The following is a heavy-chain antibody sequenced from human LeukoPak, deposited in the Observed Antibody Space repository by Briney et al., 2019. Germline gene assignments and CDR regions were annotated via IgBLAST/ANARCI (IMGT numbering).Heavy chain of an antibody. V-gene: IGHV3-20*04. CDR1: GFTFDDYG. D-gene: IGHD5-24*01. J-gene: IGHJ4*02. Sequence: PGGSLRLSCAASGFTFDDYGMSWVRQAPGKGLEWVPGINWNGGSTGYADSVKGRFTISRDNAKNSLYLQMNSLRPEDTALYYCARDLDIPTGMATIKSYWGQGTLVTVSS. CDR2: INWNGGST. CDR3: ARDLDIPTGMATIKSY.